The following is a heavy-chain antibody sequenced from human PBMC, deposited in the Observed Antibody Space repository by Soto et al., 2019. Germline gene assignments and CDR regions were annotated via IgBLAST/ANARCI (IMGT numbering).Heavy chain of an antibody. CDR3: RRDYYYGMDV. J-gene: IGHJ6*02. Sequence: PGESLKISYKGSGYSFTSYWISWVRQMPGKGLEWMGRIDPSDSYTNHSPSFQGHVTISADKSISTAYLQWSSLKASDTAMYYCRRDYYYGMDVWGQGTTVTVSS. CDR1: GYSFTSYW. V-gene: IGHV5-10-1*01. CDR2: IDPSDSYT.